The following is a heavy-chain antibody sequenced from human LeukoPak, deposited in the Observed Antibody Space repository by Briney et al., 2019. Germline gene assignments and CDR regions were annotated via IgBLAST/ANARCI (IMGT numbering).Heavy chain of an antibody. V-gene: IGHV3-43*02. Sequence: GGSLRLSCAASGFTFDDYPMHWVRQGPGKGLEWLSLISGDGATTYYADSVKGRFTISRDNAKNSLYLQMNSLRAEDTAVYYCARGDKYIAFSPPLQGFDYWGQGTLVTVSS. D-gene: IGHD3-3*02. CDR2: ISGDGATT. CDR1: GFTFDDYP. CDR3: ARGDKYIAFSPPLQGFDY. J-gene: IGHJ4*02.